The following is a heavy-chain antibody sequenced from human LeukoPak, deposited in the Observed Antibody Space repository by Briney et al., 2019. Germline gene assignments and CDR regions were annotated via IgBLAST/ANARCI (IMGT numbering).Heavy chain of an antibody. V-gene: IGHV3-30*01. Sequence: GKSPRLSCAASGFIFSNYAMHWVRQAPGKGLEWVALISSDGSKTYHADSVKGRFSISRDNSKNTLYLQLNSLRAEDTSVYYCARDSTYWYDSGSSGPHYFDYWGQGTLVTVSS. CDR2: ISSDGSKT. D-gene: IGHD3-10*01. CDR1: GFIFSNYA. CDR3: ARDSTYWYDSGSSGPHYFDY. J-gene: IGHJ4*02.